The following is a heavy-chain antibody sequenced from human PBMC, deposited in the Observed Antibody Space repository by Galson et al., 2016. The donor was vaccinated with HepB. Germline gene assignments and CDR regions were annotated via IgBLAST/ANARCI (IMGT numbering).Heavy chain of an antibody. CDR1: GGTFSSYA. V-gene: IGHV1-69*01. D-gene: IGHD4-11*01. CDR3: SRDHGDSNYVAGY. Sequence: SCKASGGTFSSYAVSWVRQAPGQGLEWMGGIIPIFGTANYAQKFQGRFTITADESTSTAYMERSSLRSEDTAVYYCSRDHGDSNYVAGYWGQGTLVTVSS. CDR2: IIPIFGTA. J-gene: IGHJ4*02.